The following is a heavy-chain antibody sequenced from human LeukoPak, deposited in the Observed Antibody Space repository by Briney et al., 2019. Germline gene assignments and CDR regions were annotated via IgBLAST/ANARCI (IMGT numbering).Heavy chain of an antibody. CDR3: ARLKPSSGIAVPSYFDY. J-gene: IGHJ4*02. V-gene: IGHV4-59*08. CDR2: IYYSGST. CDR1: GGSISSYY. Sequence: PSETLSLTCTVSGGSISSYYWSWIRQPPGKGLEWIGYIYYSGSTNYNPSLKSRVTISVDTSKNQFSLKLSSVTAADTAVYYCARLKPSSGIAVPSYFDYWGQGTLVTVSS. D-gene: IGHD6-19*01.